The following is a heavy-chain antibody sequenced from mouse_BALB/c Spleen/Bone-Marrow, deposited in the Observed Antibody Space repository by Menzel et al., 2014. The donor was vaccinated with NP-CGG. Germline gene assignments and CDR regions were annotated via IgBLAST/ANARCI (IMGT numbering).Heavy chain of an antibody. J-gene: IGHJ4*01. CDR1: GFDSSGYW. Sequence: EVQLVESGGGLVQPGGSLKLSCAASGFDSSGYWMSWARQAPGKGLEWIGEINPDSSTINYTPSLKDKFIISRDNAKNTLYLQMSKVRSEDTALYYCARLGYYGTMDYWGQGTSVTVSS. D-gene: IGHD1-1*01. CDR3: ARLGYYGTMDY. CDR2: INPDSSTI. V-gene: IGHV4-1*02.